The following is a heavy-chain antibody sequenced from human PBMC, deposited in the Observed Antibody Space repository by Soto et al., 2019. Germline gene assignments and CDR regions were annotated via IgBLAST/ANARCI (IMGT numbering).Heavy chain of an antibody. CDR1: GGSFSGYY. CDR2: INHSGST. CDR3: ARVSEYSGYDYYYYYYMDV. Sequence: SETLSLTCAVYGGSFSGYYWSWIRQPPGKGLEWIGEINHSGSTNYNPSLKSRVTISVDTSKNQFSLKLSSVTAADTAVYYCARVSEYSGYDYYYYYYMDVWGKGTTVTVSS. D-gene: IGHD5-12*01. V-gene: IGHV4-34*01. J-gene: IGHJ6*03.